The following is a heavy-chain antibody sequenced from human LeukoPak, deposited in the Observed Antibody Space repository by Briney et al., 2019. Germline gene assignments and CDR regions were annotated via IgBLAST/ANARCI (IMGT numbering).Heavy chain of an antibody. CDR2: IIPIFGTA. J-gene: IGHJ6*02. CDR3: ARANCSSTSCYWGNYYYYGMDV. D-gene: IGHD2-2*01. Sequence: ASVKVSCKASGGTFSSYAISWVRQAPGQGLEWMGGIIPIFGTANYAQKFQGRVTITADESTSTAYMELSSLRSEDTAVYYCARANCSSTSCYWGNYYYYGMDVWGQGTTVTVSS. V-gene: IGHV1-69*13. CDR1: GGTFSSYA.